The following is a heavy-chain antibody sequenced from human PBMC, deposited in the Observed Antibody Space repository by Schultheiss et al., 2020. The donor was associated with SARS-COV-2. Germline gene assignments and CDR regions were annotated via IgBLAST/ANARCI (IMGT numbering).Heavy chain of an antibody. J-gene: IGHJ6*02. Sequence: GGSLRLSCAASGFTFSSYEMNWVRQAPGKGLEWVSAISGSGGSTYYADSVKGRFTISRDNSKNTLYLQMNSLRAEDTAVYYCAREGVYYGDGNREEGYYYYGMDVWGQGTTVTVSS. CDR3: AREGVYYGDGNREEGYYYYGMDV. CDR1: GFTFSSYE. V-gene: IGHV3-23*01. D-gene: IGHD4-17*01. CDR2: ISGSGGST.